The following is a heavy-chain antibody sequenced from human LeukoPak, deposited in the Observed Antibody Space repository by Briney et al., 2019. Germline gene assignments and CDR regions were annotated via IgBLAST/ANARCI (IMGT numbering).Heavy chain of an antibody. J-gene: IGHJ4*02. V-gene: IGHV3-23*01. CDR1: GFTFSNYG. CDR2: ISGSGGST. Sequence: GGSLRLSCAASGFTFSNYGMRWVRQAPRKGLECVSAISGSGGSTYYRDSVKGRFTISRDNSKNTLYLQMNSLRAEDTAIYYCAKRAGDMIDSYYFDYWGQGTLVTVSS. D-gene: IGHD3-22*01. CDR3: AKRAGDMIDSYYFDY.